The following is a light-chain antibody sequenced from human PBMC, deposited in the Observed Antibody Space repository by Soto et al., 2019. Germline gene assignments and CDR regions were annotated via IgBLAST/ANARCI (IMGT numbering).Light chain of an antibody. J-gene: IGLJ3*02. Sequence: QSALTQPPSVSGAPGQRVTISCTGSSSNIGAGYDVHWYQHLPGTAPKLLIYGNSNRPSGVPDRFSGSKSGTSASLAITGLQAEDEADYYCQSYDSRLSLWVFGGGTKLTVL. CDR3: QSYDSRLSLWV. CDR1: SSNIGAGYD. CDR2: GNS. V-gene: IGLV1-40*01.